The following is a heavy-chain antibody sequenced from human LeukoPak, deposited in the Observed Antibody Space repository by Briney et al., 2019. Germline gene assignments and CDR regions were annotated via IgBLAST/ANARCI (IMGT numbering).Heavy chain of an antibody. V-gene: IGHV3-23*01. Sequence: GGSLRLSSAASGFTSSSYALSWVRQAPGKGLEWVSAISGSGCSTYYADSVKGRFTISRDNAKNSLYLQMNSLRAEDTAVYYCARVSSRTLRFLEWSPRALYYMDVWGKGTTVTVSS. D-gene: IGHD3-3*01. J-gene: IGHJ6*03. CDR2: ISGSGCST. CDR1: GFTSSSYA. CDR3: ARVSSRTLRFLEWSPRALYYMDV.